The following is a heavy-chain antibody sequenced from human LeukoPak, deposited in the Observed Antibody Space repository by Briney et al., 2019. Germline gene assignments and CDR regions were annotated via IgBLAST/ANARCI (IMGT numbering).Heavy chain of an antibody. CDR2: IIPILGIA. D-gene: IGHD6-6*01. Sequence: GASVKVSCKASGGTFSSYAISWVRQAPGQGLEWMGRIIPILGIANYAQKFEGRVTITADKSTSTAYMEPSSLRSEDTAVYYCARVRLGQLGADYWGQGTLVTVSS. CDR1: GGTFSSYA. V-gene: IGHV1-69*04. J-gene: IGHJ4*02. CDR3: ARVRLGQLGADY.